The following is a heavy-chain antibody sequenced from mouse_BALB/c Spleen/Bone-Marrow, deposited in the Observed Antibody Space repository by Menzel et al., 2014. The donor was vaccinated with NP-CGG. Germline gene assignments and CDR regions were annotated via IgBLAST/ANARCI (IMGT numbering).Heavy chain of an antibody. CDR1: GYTFTGYW. D-gene: IGHD2-10*02. CDR3: VRKYGKGGDY. J-gene: IGHJ2*01. V-gene: IGHV1-61*01. CDR2: IDPSDSEI. Sequence: VHLQQSGAEVVRPGASVKLSCKASGYTFTGYWMNWVKQRPGQDLEWIGMIDPSDSEIHYNPMFRDKATLTVDKSSSTAYMQLSSLTSDDSAVYYCVRKYGKGGDYWGQGTTLTVSS.